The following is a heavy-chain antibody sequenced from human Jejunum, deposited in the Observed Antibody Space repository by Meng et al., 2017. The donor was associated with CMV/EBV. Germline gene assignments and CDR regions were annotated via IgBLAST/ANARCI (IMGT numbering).Heavy chain of an antibody. CDR2: IFWSDDQ. V-gene: IGHV2-5*01. J-gene: IGHJ4*02. CDR3: AHRHVEGYNVFDY. CDR1: GFSLNTFGVG. Sequence: TFSGFSLNTFGVGVGWIRQPPGKALEWLANIFWSDDQTYNPSLKNRLTITKDTSKNQVLLTMTNMDPVDTATYYCAHRHVEGYNVFDYWGQGALVTVSS. D-gene: IGHD5-24*01.